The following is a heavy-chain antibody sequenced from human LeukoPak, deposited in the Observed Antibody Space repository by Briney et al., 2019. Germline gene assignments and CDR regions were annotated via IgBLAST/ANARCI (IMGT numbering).Heavy chain of an antibody. V-gene: IGHV3-74*01. J-gene: IGHJ4*02. Sequence: GVSLRLSCAASGFTFNRYWMHWVRQVPGKEVVWVSHSHNDGNSVSYADSVKGRFTVSRDNAKNTLYLQMNRLRAEDTAVYYCVRHNYGYDYWGQGTLVTVSS. CDR2: SHNDGNSV. CDR3: VRHNYGYDY. CDR1: GFTFNRYW. D-gene: IGHD3-10*01.